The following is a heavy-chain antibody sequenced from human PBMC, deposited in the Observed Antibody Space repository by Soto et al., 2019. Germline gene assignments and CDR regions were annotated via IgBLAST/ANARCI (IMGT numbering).Heavy chain of an antibody. V-gene: IGHV4-61*08. CDR2: IQRSGST. Sequence: PSETLSLTCSVSGGSISSGGYYWSWIRQHPVKGLEWIGHIQRSGSTNYNPSLDSRVTISLDTSTNQFSLKLSSVTAADTAVYYCARLNDCTGEDCYWFHDSWGQGALVTVSS. D-gene: IGHD2-8*02. CDR3: ARLNDCTGEDCYWFHDS. J-gene: IGHJ4*02. CDR1: GGSISSGGYY.